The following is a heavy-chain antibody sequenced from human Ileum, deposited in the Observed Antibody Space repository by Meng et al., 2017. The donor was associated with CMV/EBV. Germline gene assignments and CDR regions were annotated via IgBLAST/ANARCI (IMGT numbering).Heavy chain of an antibody. CDR3: ARDWRVRYYYDSSGYSDTTTYYYYGMDV. J-gene: IGHJ6*02. Sequence: SETLSLTCIVFGGSIGSSDYFWGWIRQSPGRGLEWIGSINSMGDTYYNPSLKSRVSISIDTSNNQFSLKLSSVTAADTAVYYCARDWRVRYYYDSSGYSDTTTYYYYGMDVWGQGNTVTGSS. D-gene: IGHD3-22*01. V-gene: IGHV4-39*07. CDR1: GGSIGSSDYF. CDR2: INSMGDT.